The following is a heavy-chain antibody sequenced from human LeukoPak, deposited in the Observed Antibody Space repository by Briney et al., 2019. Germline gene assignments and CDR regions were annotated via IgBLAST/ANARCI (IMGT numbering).Heavy chain of an antibody. CDR3: ATDDSSGYRPFDY. D-gene: IGHD3-22*01. CDR2: IKSKIDGGTT. J-gene: IGHJ4*02. V-gene: IGHV3-15*01. CDR1: GFTFSYAW. Sequence: GGSRRLSCAASGFTFSYAWMSWVRQAPGKGLEWVGRIKSKIDGGTTDYAAPVKDRFTLSRDDSENTLYLQMNSLKSEDTAVYFCATDDSSGYRPFDYWGQGTLVTVSS.